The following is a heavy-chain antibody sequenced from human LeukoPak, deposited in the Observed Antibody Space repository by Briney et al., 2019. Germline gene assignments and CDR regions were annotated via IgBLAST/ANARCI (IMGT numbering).Heavy chain of an antibody. Sequence: SETLSLTCTVSGGSISTYYWSWIRQPAGKGLEWIGRVYNSGSTSYNPSLKSRVTISIDTSKNQFSLKLNSVTAADTAIYYCAREYFGRKYYFDYWGQGSLVAVSS. CDR1: GGSISTYY. D-gene: IGHD3-10*01. V-gene: IGHV4-4*07. J-gene: IGHJ4*02. CDR3: AREYFGRKYYFDY. CDR2: VYNSGST.